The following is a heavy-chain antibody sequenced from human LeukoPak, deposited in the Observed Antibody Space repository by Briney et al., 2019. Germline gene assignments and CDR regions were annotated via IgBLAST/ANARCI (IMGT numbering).Heavy chain of an antibody. V-gene: IGHV3-48*02. CDR3: ARINKDEPPIRSYWYFDL. J-gene: IGHJ2*01. CDR1: GFPFSSYS. CDR2: ISSSSGTI. D-gene: IGHD3-3*01. Sequence: GGSLRLSCAASGFPFSSYSMNWVRQAPGKGLEWVSYISSSSGTIYYADSVKGRFTISRDNVKNSLFLQMNSLRDEDRAVYYCARINKDEPPIRSYWYFDLWGRGTLVTVSS.